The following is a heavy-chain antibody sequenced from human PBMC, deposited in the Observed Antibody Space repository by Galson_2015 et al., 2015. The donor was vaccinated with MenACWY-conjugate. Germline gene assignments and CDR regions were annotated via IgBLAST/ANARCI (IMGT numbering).Heavy chain of an antibody. J-gene: IGHJ4*02. Sequence: SVKVSCKASGYTFTTYYMHWVRQAPGQGLEWMGIIRPSGDDGTTYAQKFQGRVTMTRDPSTSTVYMDLSSLRSEDTAVYYCVREYRGGSFDYWGQGTLVTVSS. V-gene: IGHV1-46*01. CDR2: IRPSGDDGT. CDR3: VREYRGGSFDY. D-gene: IGHD1-26*01. CDR1: GYTFTTYY.